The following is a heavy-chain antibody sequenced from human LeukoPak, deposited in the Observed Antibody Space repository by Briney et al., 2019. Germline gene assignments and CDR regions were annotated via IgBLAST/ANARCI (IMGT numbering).Heavy chain of an antibody. Sequence: GASVKASCKASGYTFTGYYMHWVRQAPGQGLEWMGWINPNSGGTNYAQKFQGRVTMTRDTSISTAYMELSRLRSDDTAVYYCARSLYYDSSGYTYWGQGTLVTVSS. D-gene: IGHD3-22*01. V-gene: IGHV1-2*02. CDR1: GYTFTGYY. J-gene: IGHJ4*02. CDR2: INPNSGGT. CDR3: ARSLYYDSSGYTY.